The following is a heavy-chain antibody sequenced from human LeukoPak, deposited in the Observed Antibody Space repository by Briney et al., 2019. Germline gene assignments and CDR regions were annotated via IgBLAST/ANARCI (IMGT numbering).Heavy chain of an antibody. Sequence: ASVKVSCKASGYTFTSYDINWVRQATGLGLEWMGWMNPNSGNTGYAQKFQGRVTMTRNTSISTAYMELSSLRSEDTAVYYCARIAAAGTENDYWGQGTLVTVSS. J-gene: IGHJ4*02. CDR1: GYTFTSYD. D-gene: IGHD6-13*01. CDR2: MNPNSGNT. V-gene: IGHV1-8*01. CDR3: ARIAAAGTENDY.